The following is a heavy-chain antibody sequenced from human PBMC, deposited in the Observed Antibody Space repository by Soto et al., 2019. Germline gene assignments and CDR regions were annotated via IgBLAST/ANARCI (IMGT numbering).Heavy chain of an antibody. CDR3: ASIKSSAAY. CDR2: IIPIFGTA. D-gene: IGHD6-6*01. CDR1: GYTFTSYG. J-gene: IGHJ4*02. V-gene: IGHV1-69*13. Sequence: GASVKVSCKASGYTFTSYGISWVRQAPGQGLEWMGGIIPIFGTANYAQKFQGRVTITADESTSTAYMELSSLRSEDTAVYYCASIKSSAAYWGQGTLVTVSS.